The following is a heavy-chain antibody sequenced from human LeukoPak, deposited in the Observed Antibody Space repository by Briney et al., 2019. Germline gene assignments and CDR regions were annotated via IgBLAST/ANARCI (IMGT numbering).Heavy chain of an antibody. Sequence: GRSLTLSCAASGFTFRSYDMNWVRQAPGKGLEWVAMISYDALKKYYADPVTGRFTISRDHSNLYLQMNNLRTDDTAVYFCARVYAGHFDYWGQGILVTVSS. D-gene: IGHD2-8*01. J-gene: IGHJ4*02. CDR1: GFTFRSYD. CDR2: ISYDALKK. CDR3: ARVYAGHFDY. V-gene: IGHV3-30-3*01.